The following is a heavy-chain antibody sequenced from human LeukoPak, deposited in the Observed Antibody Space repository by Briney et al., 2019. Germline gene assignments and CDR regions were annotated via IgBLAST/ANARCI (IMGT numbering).Heavy chain of an antibody. Sequence: TGGSLRLSCAASGFTFSSYWMTWVRQAPGKGLEWVANIKYDGSEKDYMDSVKGRFTNSRDNAKNSLYLQMNSLRAEDTAVYYCARDIEAAGLFLDYWGQGTLVTVSS. CDR1: GFTFSSYW. J-gene: IGHJ4*02. CDR2: IKYDGSEK. D-gene: IGHD6-13*01. CDR3: ARDIEAAGLFLDY. V-gene: IGHV3-7*01.